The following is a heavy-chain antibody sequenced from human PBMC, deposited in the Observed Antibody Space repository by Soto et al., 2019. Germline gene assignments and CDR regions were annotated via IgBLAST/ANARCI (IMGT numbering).Heavy chain of an antibody. V-gene: IGHV3-33*01. J-gene: IGHJ3*01. CDR2: IWYDGSNK. Sequence: GGSLRLSCAASGFTFRSHGMHWVRQASGKGLEWVAVIWYDGSNKYYIDSVKGRFTISRDNSKNTLYLQMNSLRVEDTAVYYCARPTSGNAFGVWGQGTVVTVSS. CDR3: ARPTSGNAFGV. CDR1: GFTFRSHG.